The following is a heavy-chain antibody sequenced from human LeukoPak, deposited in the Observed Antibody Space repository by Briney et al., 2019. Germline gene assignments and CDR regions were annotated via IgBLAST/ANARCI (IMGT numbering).Heavy chain of an antibody. CDR3: ATGRSIRYFDY. D-gene: IGHD3-9*01. Sequence: SETLSLTCAVYGGSFSGYYWGWIRQPPGKGLEWIGYIHYSGTTNYNPSLKSRVSISIDTSKSQFSLKLTSATAADTAIYYCATGRSIRYFDYWGQGTLLSVSS. CDR1: GGSFSGYY. CDR2: IHYSGTT. J-gene: IGHJ4*02. V-gene: IGHV4-34*01.